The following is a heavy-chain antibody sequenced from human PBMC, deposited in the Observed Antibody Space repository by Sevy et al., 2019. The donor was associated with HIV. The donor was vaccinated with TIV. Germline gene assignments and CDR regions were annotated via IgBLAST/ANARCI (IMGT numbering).Heavy chain of an antibody. CDR3: ARERCTRPHDY. D-gene: IGHD2-8*01. J-gene: IGHJ4*02. V-gene: IGHV3-23*01. Sequence: SGCLRLSCAVSGFNFNIYSMSWVRQAPGKGLERVSTLSFGCGKINYADSVKGRFIISRYDSKNTLYLQINSLRAEDTAVYFCARERCTRPHDYWGQGTLVPVSS. CDR1: GFNFNIYS. CDR2: LSFGCGKI.